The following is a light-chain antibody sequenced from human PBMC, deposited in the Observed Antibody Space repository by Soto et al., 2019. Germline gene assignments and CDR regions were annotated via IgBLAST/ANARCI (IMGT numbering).Light chain of an antibody. V-gene: IGLV3-9*01. CDR3: QVWDSSAVV. J-gene: IGLJ2*01. CDR2: RDS. CDR1: NIGSKN. Sequence: SSELTQPLSVSVALGQTARITCGGNNIGSKNVHWYQQKPGQAPVLVIYRDSNWPSGIPERFSGSNSGNTATLTISRAQAGDEADYYCQVWDSSAVVFGGGTKLTVL.